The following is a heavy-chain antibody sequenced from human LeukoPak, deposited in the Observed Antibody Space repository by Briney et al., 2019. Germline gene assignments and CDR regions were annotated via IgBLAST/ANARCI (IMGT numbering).Heavy chain of an antibody. CDR2: MSYDGSQK. CDR1: GFALSSNG. D-gene: IGHD3-10*01. J-gene: IGHJ4*02. Sequence: GRSLSLSCAASGFALSSNGMHWVRQSPGKGLEWVAVMSYDGSQKYYADSVKGRFTTSRDISKNTLYLHMNSLRVEDTAVYDCARGNVLVWFGELSVWGQGTLVTVSS. V-gene: IGHV3-30*03. CDR3: ARGNVLVWFGELSV.